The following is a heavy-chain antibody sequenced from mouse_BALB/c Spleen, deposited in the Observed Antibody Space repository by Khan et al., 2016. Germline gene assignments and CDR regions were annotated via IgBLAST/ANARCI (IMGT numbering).Heavy chain of an antibody. CDR2: IDPVTGGT. CDR1: GYTFTDYE. Sequence: VQLQESGAELVRPGASVTLSCKASGYTFTDYEMHWVKQTPVHGLEWIGSIDPVTGGTAHNQNFKGKATLTEDKSSSTAYLDLRSLTSEDSAVYYCTNRDFCSGSAFHFDACGQGT. CDR3: TNRDFCSGSAFHFDA. V-gene: IGHV1-15*01. J-gene: IGHJ2*01. D-gene: IGHD1-1*01.